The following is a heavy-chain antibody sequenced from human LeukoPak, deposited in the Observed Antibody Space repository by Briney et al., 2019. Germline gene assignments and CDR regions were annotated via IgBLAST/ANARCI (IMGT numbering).Heavy chain of an antibody. D-gene: IGHD1-7*01. J-gene: IGHJ6*03. CDR2: IIPIFGTA. Sequence: AVNVSCKASGGTFSSYAISWVRQAPGQGLEWMGGIIPIFGTANYAQKLQGRVTITTDESTSTASMELSSLRSEDTAVYYCASGDWNYDLYYYYMDVWGKGTTVTVSS. CDR3: ASGDWNYDLYYYYMDV. CDR1: GGTFSSYA. V-gene: IGHV1-69*05.